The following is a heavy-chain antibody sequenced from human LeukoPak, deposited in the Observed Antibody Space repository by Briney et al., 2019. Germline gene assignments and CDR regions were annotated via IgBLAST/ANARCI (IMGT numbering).Heavy chain of an antibody. CDR3: ARDTLDLTGYYDAFDI. CDR2: ISSSSSYI. CDR1: GFTFSSYS. Sequence: PGGSLRLSCAASGFTFSSYSMNWVRQAPGKGLEWVSSISSSSSYIYYADSVKGRFTISRDNAKNSLYLQMNSLRAEDTAVYYCARDTLDLTGYYDAFDIWGQGTMVTVSS. D-gene: IGHD3-9*01. V-gene: IGHV3-21*01. J-gene: IGHJ3*02.